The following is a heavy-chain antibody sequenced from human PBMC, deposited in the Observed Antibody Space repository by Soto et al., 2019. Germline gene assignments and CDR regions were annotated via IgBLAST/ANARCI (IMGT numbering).Heavy chain of an antibody. CDR3: ARGVGSGSYYNQYNWFDP. CDR1: GYTFTSYG. CDR2: ISAYNGNT. D-gene: IGHD3-10*01. Sequence: ASVKVSCKTSGYTFTSYGISWVRQAPGQGLEWMGWISAYNGNTKYAQKLQGRVTMTTDTSTSTAYMELRSLRSDDTAVYYCARGVGSGSYYNQYNWFDPWGQGTLVNVSS. V-gene: IGHV1-18*01. J-gene: IGHJ5*02.